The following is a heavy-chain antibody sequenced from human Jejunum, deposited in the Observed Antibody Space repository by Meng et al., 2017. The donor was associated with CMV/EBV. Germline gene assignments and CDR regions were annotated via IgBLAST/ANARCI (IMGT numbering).Heavy chain of an antibody. CDR2: IKNDGSEK. D-gene: IGHD3-22*01. V-gene: IGHV3-7*01. Sequence: FSNYWMDWARPATGKGPEWVANIKNDGSEKYYVNSVKGRFTISRDNAKNSLYLQMNSLRAEDTAVYYCARDMYYVSSGFFGREDYWGQGTLVTVSS. J-gene: IGHJ4*02. CDR3: ARDMYYVSSGFFGREDY. CDR1: FSNYW.